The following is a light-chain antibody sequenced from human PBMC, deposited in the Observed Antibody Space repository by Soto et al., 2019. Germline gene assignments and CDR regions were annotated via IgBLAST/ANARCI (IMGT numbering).Light chain of an antibody. CDR2: GAS. V-gene: IGKV3-20*01. Sequence: EIVLTQSPGTLSLSPGDRATLSCRASQSVSSTYLAWYQQKPGQAPRLLIYGASSRATGIPDRFSGSGSGTDFTLTISRLEPEDFAVCYCQQYGSSPYTFGQGTKLEIK. CDR3: QQYGSSPYT. CDR1: QSVSSTY. J-gene: IGKJ2*01.